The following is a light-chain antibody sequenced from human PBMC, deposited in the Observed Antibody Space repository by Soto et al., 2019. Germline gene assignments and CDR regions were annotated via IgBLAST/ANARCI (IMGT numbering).Light chain of an antibody. V-gene: IGKV3-20*01. CDR1: QSVSSSY. J-gene: IGKJ1*01. CDR3: QQYGSSPRT. CDR2: GAS. Sequence: IVLTQSPGTLSLSPGERATLSCRASQSVSSSYLAWYQQKPGQAPRLLIYGASSRATGIPDRFSGSGSGTDFTLTISRLEPEDFAVCYCQQYGSSPRTFGQGTKVDIK.